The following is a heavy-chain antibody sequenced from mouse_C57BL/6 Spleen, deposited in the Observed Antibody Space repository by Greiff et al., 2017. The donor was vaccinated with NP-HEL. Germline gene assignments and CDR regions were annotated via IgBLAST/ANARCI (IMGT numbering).Heavy chain of an antibody. CDR1: GFTFSSYA. V-gene: IGHV5-4*01. CDR2: ISDGGSYT. J-gene: IGHJ4*01. Sequence: EVQGVESGGGLVKPGGSLKLSCAASGFTFSSYAMSWVRQTPEKRLEWVATISDGGSYTYYPDNVKGRFTISRDNAKNNLYLQMSHLKSEDTAMYYCARDGDSNYRYAMDYWGQGTSVTVSS. D-gene: IGHD2-5*01. CDR3: ARDGDSNYRYAMDY.